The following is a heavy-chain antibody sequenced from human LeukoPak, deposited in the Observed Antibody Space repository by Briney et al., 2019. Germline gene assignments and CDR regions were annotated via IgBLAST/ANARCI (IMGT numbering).Heavy chain of an antibody. CDR3: ASPAGILYDSSGYYFEHYYYGMDV. Sequence: ASVKVSCKASGYTFTGYYMHWVRQAPGQGLEWMGWINPNSGGTNYAQKFQGRVTMTRDTSICTAYMELSRLRSDDTAVYYCASPAGILYDSSGYYFEHYYYGMDVWGQGTTVTVSS. D-gene: IGHD3-22*01. CDR1: GYTFTGYY. V-gene: IGHV1-2*02. CDR2: INPNSGGT. J-gene: IGHJ6*02.